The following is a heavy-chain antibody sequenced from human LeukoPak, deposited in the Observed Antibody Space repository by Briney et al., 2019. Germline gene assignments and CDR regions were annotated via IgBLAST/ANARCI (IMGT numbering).Heavy chain of an antibody. Sequence: GGSLRLSCAASGFTFRTYWMAWVRQAPGKGLEWVANINPGGSANYYVDSVKGRFTVSRDDAKTSLYLQMDSLRAEDTAVYYCAADTAIYWGQGTLVNVSS. CDR3: AADTAIY. CDR1: GFTFRTYW. V-gene: IGHV3-7*01. D-gene: IGHD5-18*01. CDR2: INPGGSAN. J-gene: IGHJ4*02.